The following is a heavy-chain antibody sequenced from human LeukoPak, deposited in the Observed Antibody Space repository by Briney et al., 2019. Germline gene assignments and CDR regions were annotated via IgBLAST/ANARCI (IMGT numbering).Heavy chain of an antibody. CDR1: GGSISSSSYY. CDR2: IYYSGST. J-gene: IGHJ4*02. V-gene: IGHV4-39*01. D-gene: IGHD5-12*01. Sequence: KPSETLSLTCTVSGGSISSSSYYWGWIRQPPGKGLEWIGSIYYSGSTYYNPSLKSRVTISVDTSKNQFSLRLSSVTAADAAVYYCARSEVYSGYDSPGDYWGQGTLVTVSS. CDR3: ARSEVYSGYDSPGDY.